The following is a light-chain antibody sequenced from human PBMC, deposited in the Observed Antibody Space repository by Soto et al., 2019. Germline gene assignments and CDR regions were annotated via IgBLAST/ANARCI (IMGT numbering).Light chain of an antibody. CDR1: SSDVGGYNY. CDR2: DVN. J-gene: IGLJ2*01. V-gene: IGLV2-11*01. Sequence: QSALTQPRSVSGSLGQSVTISCTGTSSDVGGYNYVSWYQQHPGKAPKLMIYDVNKRPSGVPDRFSGSKSGNTASLTISGLQAEDEADYYCCSYAGSYTVVFGGGTQLTVL. CDR3: CSYAGSYTVV.